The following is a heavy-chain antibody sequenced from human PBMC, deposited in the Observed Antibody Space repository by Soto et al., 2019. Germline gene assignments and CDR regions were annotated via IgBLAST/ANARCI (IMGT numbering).Heavy chain of an antibody. CDR1: GGSFSGYY. CDR2: IHKSGST. V-gene: IGHV4-34*01. CDR3: ARRGYSGSYIVALDY. J-gene: IGHJ4*02. Sequence: SETLPLTCAVYGGSFSGYYWSCILQPPGKGLEWIGSIHKSGSTYYNPSLKSRVTISVDTSKNQFSLKLTSVTAADTAVYYCARRGYSGSYIVALDYWGQGTLVTVSS. D-gene: IGHD1-26*01.